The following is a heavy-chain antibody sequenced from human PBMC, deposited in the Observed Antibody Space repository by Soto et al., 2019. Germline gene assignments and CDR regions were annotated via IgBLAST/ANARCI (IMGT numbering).Heavy chain of an antibody. Sequence: ASVKVSCKVSGYTLTELSMHWVRQAPGKGLEWMGGFDPEDGETIYAQKFQGRVTMTEDTSTDTAYMELSSLRSEDTAVYYCATKTHPYGDLFYYYYMDVWGKGTTVTVSS. D-gene: IGHD4-17*01. J-gene: IGHJ6*03. CDR3: ATKTHPYGDLFYYYYMDV. CDR1: GYTLTELS. V-gene: IGHV1-24*01. CDR2: FDPEDGET.